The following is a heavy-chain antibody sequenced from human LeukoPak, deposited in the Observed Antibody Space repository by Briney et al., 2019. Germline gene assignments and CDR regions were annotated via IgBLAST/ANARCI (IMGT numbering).Heavy chain of an antibody. D-gene: IGHD2-2*01. J-gene: IGHJ4*02. CDR2: IKQDGSEK. CDR1: GFTFSSYW. CDR3: ARHRIVVVPAAYFDY. Sequence: GGSLRLSCAASGFTFSSYWMSWVRQAPGKGLEWVANIKQDGSEKYYVDSVKGRFTISRDNAKNSLYLQMNSLRAEDTAVYYCARHRIVVVPAAYFDYWGQGTLVTVSS. V-gene: IGHV3-7*01.